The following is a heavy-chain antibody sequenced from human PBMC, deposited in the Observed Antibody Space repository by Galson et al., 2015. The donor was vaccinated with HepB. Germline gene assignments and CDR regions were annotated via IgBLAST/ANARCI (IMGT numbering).Heavy chain of an antibody. CDR1: GFSVTSYY. Sequence: SLRLSCAASGFSVTSYYMSWVRQAPGQGLECVSAIYSGGTTITADSVKGRFTISRDNSKNTLYLQMNSLRAEDTAVYYCQVVVVPAAITRSVDYSGMDVWGQGTTVTVS. J-gene: IGHJ6*02. D-gene: IGHD2-2*01. CDR2: IYSGGTT. V-gene: IGHV3-53*01. CDR3: QVVVVPAAITRSVDYSGMDV.